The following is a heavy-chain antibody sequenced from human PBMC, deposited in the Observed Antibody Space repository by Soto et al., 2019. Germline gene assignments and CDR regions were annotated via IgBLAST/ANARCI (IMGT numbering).Heavy chain of an antibody. CDR3: ARRALTGEVDY. V-gene: IGHV5-51*01. J-gene: IGHJ4*02. CDR1: GYSFTSYW. Sequence: GESLKISCKGSGYSFTSYWIGWVRQMPGKGLEWMGIIYPGDSDTRYSPSFQGQVTISADKSTITAFLQWSSLKASDTARYYCARRALTGEVDYWGQGTLVTVSS. CDR2: IYPGDSDT. D-gene: IGHD7-27*01.